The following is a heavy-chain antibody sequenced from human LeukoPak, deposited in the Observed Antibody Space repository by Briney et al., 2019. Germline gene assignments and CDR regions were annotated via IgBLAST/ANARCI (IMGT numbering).Heavy chain of an antibody. CDR2: INPNSGGT. J-gene: IGHJ4*02. V-gene: IGHV1-2*02. D-gene: IGHD3-10*01. CDR3: ARSLWSYYPTFDY. CDR1: GYTFTGYY. Sequence: ASVKVSCKASGYTFTGYYMHWVRQAPGQGLEWMGWINPNSGGTNHVQKFQGRVTMARDTSISTAFLELSRLRSDDTAVYYCARSLWSYYPTFDYWGQGTLATVSS.